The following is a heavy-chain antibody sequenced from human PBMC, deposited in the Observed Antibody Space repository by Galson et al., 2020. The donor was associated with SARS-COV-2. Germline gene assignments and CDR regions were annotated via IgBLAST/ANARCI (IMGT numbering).Heavy chain of an antibody. CDR3: LSYSSTRQNH. J-gene: IGHJ4*02. CDR2: ISPNGGTS. D-gene: IGHD6-13*01. Sequence: ESLKISCSASGFIFSDYAMHWVRQAPGKGLEYVSAISPNGGTSFYADSVKDRFTMSRDNSRNMFYLQMTALRPEDTGFYYCLSYSSTRQNHWGQGALVTVSS. V-gene: IGHV3-64D*06. CDR1: GFIFSDYA.